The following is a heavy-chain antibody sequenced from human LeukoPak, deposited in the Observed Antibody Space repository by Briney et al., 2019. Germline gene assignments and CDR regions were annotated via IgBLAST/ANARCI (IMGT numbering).Heavy chain of an antibody. CDR3: ATVVAATEGSYFDY. J-gene: IGHJ4*02. V-gene: IGHV1-69*13. D-gene: IGHD2-15*01. CDR2: IIPIFGTA. Sequence: SVKVSCKASGGTFSSYAISWVRQAPGQGLEWMGGIIPIFGTANYAQKFQGRVTITADESTSIAYMELSSLRSEDTAVYYCATVVAATEGSYFDYWGQGTLVTVSS. CDR1: GGTFSSYA.